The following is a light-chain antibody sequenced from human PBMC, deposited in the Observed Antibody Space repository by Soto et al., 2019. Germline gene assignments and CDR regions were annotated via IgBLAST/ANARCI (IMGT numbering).Light chain of an antibody. CDR1: QTISSN. J-gene: IGKJ1*01. Sequence: DIHDTQSPSSLSASVGDRVTITCRASQTISSNLNWYQQQPGKAPKVLIYAASSLQSGVPSGFSGSGSGTEFTLTISSLQPEDFATYYCQQSYSTFWTFGQGTKVDIK. CDR3: QQSYSTFWT. CDR2: AAS. V-gene: IGKV1-39*01.